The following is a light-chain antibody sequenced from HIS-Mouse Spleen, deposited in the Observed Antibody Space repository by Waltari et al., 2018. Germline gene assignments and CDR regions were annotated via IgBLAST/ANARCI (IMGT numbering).Light chain of an antibody. V-gene: IGLV3-10*01. J-gene: IGLJ2*01. CDR2: EDS. Sequence: SYELTQPPSVSVSPGQTARITCSRDALPKTYAYCYQQKSGQAPVLVIYEDSKRPSGTPARFSGASSGTMATSTMSGAKVEDAAYYYCYSTDSSGNHRVFGGGTKLTVL. CDR1: ALPKTY. CDR3: YSTDSSGNHRV.